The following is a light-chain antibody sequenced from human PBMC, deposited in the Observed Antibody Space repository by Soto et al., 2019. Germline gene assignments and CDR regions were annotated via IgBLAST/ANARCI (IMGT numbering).Light chain of an antibody. J-gene: IGLJ1*01. CDR3: SSYTSSTTNYV. CDR1: SSDVGGYNY. Sequence: QSALTQPASVSGSPGQSITISCTGTSSDVGGYNYVSWYQQHPGKAPKLMIYDVSNRPSGVSNRFSGSKSGNTASLTISGLEAEDEADYYCSSYTSSTTNYVFETGTKAPAL. CDR2: DVS. V-gene: IGLV2-14*01.